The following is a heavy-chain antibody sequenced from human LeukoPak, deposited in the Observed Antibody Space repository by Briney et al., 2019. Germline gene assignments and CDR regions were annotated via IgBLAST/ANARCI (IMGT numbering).Heavy chain of an antibody. CDR2: IYYSGST. CDR3: ARVLKTGETGYYFDL. CDR1: GGSISSSSYY. V-gene: IGHV4-39*07. D-gene: IGHD3-9*01. Sequence: PSETLSLTCNVSGGSISSSSYYWGWIRRPPGKGLEWIGSIYYSGSTYYNPSLESRVSISLDTSKNHFSLKVTSVTAADTAVYYCARVLKTGETGYYFDLWGRGTPVTVSS. J-gene: IGHJ2*01.